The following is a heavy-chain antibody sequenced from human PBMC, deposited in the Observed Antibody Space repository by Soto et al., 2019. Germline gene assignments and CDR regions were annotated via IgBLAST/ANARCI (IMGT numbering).Heavy chain of an antibody. V-gene: IGHV1-8*01. J-gene: IGHJ6*03. D-gene: IGHD3-10*01. CDR1: GYTFTSYD. Sequence: QVQLVQPGAEVKKPGASVKVSCKAVGYTFTSYDINWVRQATGQGLEWMGWMNPNNGNTEYAERFQGRVTMTTNTSINTAYMELSGLRFEDTAVYYCARGLRFLQSSPLSKYSYKIDVWGKGTTVTVSS. CDR3: ARGLRFLQSSPLSKYSYKIDV. CDR2: MNPNNGNT.